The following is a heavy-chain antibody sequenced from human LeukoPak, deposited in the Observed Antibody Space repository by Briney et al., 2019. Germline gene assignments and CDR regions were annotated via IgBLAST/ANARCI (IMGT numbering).Heavy chain of an antibody. CDR2: IFHGGNT. D-gene: IGHD3-22*01. CDR3: ARGGSYYDSSGYTVDY. Sequence: PSQTLSLTCGVSGGSISSGGYSWSWIRQPPGKGLEWTGYIFHGGNTYYNPFLKSRVTISVDRSKNQFSLKLSSVTAADTAVYYCARGGSYYDSSGYTVDYWGQGTLVTVSS. CDR1: GGSISSGGYS. J-gene: IGHJ4*02. V-gene: IGHV4-30-2*01.